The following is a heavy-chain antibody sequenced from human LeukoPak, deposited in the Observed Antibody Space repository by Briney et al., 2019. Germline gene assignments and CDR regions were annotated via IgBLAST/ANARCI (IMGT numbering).Heavy chain of an antibody. Sequence: ASVKVSCKASGYTFTSYGISWVRQAPGQGLEWMGWISAYNGNTNYVQKLQGRVTMTTDTSTSTAYMELRSLRSDDTAVYYCARGDLRIVATICFDYWGQGTLVTVSS. CDR1: GYTFTSYG. CDR3: ARGDLRIVATICFDY. J-gene: IGHJ4*02. D-gene: IGHD5-12*01. CDR2: ISAYNGNT. V-gene: IGHV1-18*04.